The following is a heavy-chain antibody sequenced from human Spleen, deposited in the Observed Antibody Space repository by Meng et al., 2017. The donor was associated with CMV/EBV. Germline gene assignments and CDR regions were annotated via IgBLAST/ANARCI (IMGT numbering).Heavy chain of an antibody. J-gene: IGHJ5*02. CDR2: IYSGGSST. CDR3: ARVFLYGPFDP. V-gene: IGHV3-23*03. Sequence: GESLKISCAASGFTFSSYAMSWVRQAPGKGLEWVSVIYSGGSSTYYADSVKGRFTISRDNSKNTLYLQMNSLRVEDTAVYYCARVFLYGPFDPWGQGTLVTVSS. D-gene: IGHD3-10*02. CDR1: GFTFSSYA.